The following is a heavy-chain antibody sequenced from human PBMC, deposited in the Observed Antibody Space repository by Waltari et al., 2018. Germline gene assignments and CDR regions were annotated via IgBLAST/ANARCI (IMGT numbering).Heavy chain of an antibody. V-gene: IGHV4-34*01. Sequence: QVQLQQWGAGLLKPSETLSLTCAVYGGSFSGYYWSWIRQPPGKGLEWIGEINHSGSTNYNPSLKSRVTISVDTSKNQFSLKLSSVTAADTAVYYCARDRGGAVNNWFDPWGQGTLVTVSS. D-gene: IGHD3-10*01. CDR3: ARDRGGAVNNWFDP. CDR1: GGSFSGYY. J-gene: IGHJ5*02. CDR2: INHSGST.